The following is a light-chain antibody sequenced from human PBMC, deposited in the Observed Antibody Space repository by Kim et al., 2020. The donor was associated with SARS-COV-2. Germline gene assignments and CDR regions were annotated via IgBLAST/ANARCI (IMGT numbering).Light chain of an antibody. V-gene: IGKV3-15*01. CDR2: GAS. CDR1: QSVSSN. Sequence: SQGDRATLSCRASQSVSSNLAWYQQKPGQAPRLLIYGASTRATGIPARFSGSGSGTEFTLTISSLQSEDFAVYYCQQCYNWPPWTFGQGTKVDIK. J-gene: IGKJ1*01. CDR3: QQCYNWPPWT.